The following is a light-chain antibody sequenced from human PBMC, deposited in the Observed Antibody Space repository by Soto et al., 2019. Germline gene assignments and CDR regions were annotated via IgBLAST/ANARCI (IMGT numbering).Light chain of an antibody. CDR1: QSISYY. CDR2: NAS. V-gene: IGKV1-5*01. Sequence: DIQMTQSPSTLSASVGDRVTITCRASQSISYYLAWYQKKPGKAPKVLIWNASSLQRGVPSRFSGSGSGTEFTLYTSSLQPDDFATYYCQQYNRFSTWTFGQGTKVEIK. J-gene: IGKJ1*01. CDR3: QQYNRFSTWT.